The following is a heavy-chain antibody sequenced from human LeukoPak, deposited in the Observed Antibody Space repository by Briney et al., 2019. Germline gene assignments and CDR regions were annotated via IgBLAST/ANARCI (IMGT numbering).Heavy chain of an antibody. V-gene: IGHV3-30-3*01. D-gene: IGHD3-22*01. CDR1: AFSFSSSA. CDR2: ISYDGSNS. CDR3: ARDQMAKRITTIVVAKIFDY. J-gene: IGHJ4*02. Sequence: PGGSLRPSCAPSAFSFSSSAMHWVRQAPGKGLEWVAVISYDGSNSDYTDSVKGRFTISRDNSKNTLYLQMNSLRAEDTAVYHCARDQMAKRITTIVVAKIFDYWGQGTLVTVSS.